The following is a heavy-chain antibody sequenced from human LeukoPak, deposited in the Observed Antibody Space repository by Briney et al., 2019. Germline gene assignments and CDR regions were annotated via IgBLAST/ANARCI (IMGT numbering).Heavy chain of an antibody. CDR1: GFTFSSYA. J-gene: IGHJ4*02. CDR2: ISGSGGST. V-gene: IGHV3-23*01. CDR3: ASSRAVVQGVTSPFDY. Sequence: GGSLRLSCAASGFTFSSYAMSWVRQAPGKGLEWVSAISGSGGSTYYADSVKGRFTISRGNSKNTLYLQMNSLRAEDTAVYYCASSRAVVQGVTSPFDYWGQGTLVTVSS. D-gene: IGHD3-10*01.